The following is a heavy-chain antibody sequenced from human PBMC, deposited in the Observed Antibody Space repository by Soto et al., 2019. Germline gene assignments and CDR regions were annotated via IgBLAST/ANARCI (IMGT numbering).Heavy chain of an antibody. CDR2: IYRSGST. CDR3: ARRYGWAFDI. Sequence: RSLTCTVSGGSISSYYWSWIRQPPGKGPEWIGYIYRSGSTNYNPSLQSRVTISVDTSKNQFSLKLSSVTAADTAVYYCARRYGWAFDIWG. J-gene: IGHJ3*02. CDR1: GGSISSYY. D-gene: IGHD3-16*01. V-gene: IGHV4-59*01.